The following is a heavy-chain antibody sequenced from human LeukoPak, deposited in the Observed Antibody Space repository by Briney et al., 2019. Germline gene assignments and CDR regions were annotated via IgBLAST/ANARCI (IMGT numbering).Heavy chain of an antibody. CDR3: ARLSLWFGESYYFDY. Sequence: SETLSLTCTVSGGSISSSSYYWGWIRQPPGKGLEWIGSIYYSGSTNYNPSLKSRVTISVDTSKNQFSLKLSSVTAADTAVYYCARLSLWFGESYYFDYWGQGTLVTVSS. CDR1: GGSISSSSYY. CDR2: IYYSGST. D-gene: IGHD3-10*01. V-gene: IGHV4-39*07. J-gene: IGHJ4*02.